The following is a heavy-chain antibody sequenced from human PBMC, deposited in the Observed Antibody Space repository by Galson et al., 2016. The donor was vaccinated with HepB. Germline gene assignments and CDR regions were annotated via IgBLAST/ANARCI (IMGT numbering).Heavy chain of an antibody. J-gene: IGHJ6*02. CDR2: IYFTGGT. V-gene: IGHV4-59*01. CDR3: ARGNEYSSPFYYYYAMDV. Sequence: SESLSLTCSIFGGSISSYYWTWMRQPPGKGLEWIGNIYFTGGTNYNPSLKSRGTISLDTSRNQFSRKLALVTAADSALYYCARGNEYSSPFYYYYAMDVWGQGTTVTVSS. CDR1: GGSISSYY. D-gene: IGHD6-6*01.